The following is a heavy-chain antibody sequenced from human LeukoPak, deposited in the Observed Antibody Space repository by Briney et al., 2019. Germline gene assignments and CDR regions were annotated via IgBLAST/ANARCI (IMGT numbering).Heavy chain of an antibody. V-gene: IGHV6-1*01. J-gene: IGHJ6*02. CDR2: TYYRSKWYY. CDR1: GDSVSSISVA. Sequence: SQTLSLTCAISGDSVSSISVAWNWIRQSPSRGLERLGRTYYRSKWYYEYAVSVKGRININPDPSKNQFSLQLNSVTPEDTAVYYCAIARSEYHYGMDVWGQGTTVTVSS. CDR3: AIARSEYHYGMDV.